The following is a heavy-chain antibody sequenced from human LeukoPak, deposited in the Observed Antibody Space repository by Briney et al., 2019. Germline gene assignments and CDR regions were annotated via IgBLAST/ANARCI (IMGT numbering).Heavy chain of an antibody. J-gene: IGHJ4*02. Sequence: SETLSLTCTVSGGSISSYYWSWIRQPPGKGLEWIGYIYYSGSTNYNPSLKSRVTISVDTSKNQFSLKLSSVTAADTAVYYCARVGHWAGDHFDDWGQGTLGTVSS. CDR1: GGSISSYY. CDR3: ARVGHWAGDHFDD. D-gene: IGHD2-21*02. V-gene: IGHV4-59*01. CDR2: IYYSGST.